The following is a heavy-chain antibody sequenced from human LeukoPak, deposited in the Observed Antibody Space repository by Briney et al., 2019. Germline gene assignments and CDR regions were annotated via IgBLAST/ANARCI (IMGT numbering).Heavy chain of an antibody. V-gene: IGHV1-18*01. CDR1: GYTFTNSG. D-gene: IGHD6-19*01. Sequence: GASVKVSCKASGYTFTNSGISWVRQAPGQGLEWMGWVSAYDGNRNYAQKLQGRLTMTTDRSTSTAYMELRSLRSDDTAVYYCASSSGWSHLFDYWGQGTLVTVSS. CDR3: ASSSGWSHLFDY. J-gene: IGHJ4*02. CDR2: VSAYDGNR.